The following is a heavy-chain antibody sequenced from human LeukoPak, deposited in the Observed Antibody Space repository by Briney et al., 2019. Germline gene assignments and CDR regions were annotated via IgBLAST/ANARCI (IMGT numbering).Heavy chain of an antibody. CDR1: GFTFSDYY. CDR2: ISSSGSTI. CDR3: ARDPTVVNPEWYFDL. J-gene: IGHJ2*01. V-gene: IGHV3-11*01. Sequence: GGSLRLSCAASGFTFSDYYMSWIRQAPGKGLEWVSYISSSGSTIYYADSVKGRFTISRDNAKNSLYLQMNSLRAEDTAVYYCARDPTVVNPEWYFDLWGRGTLVTVSS. D-gene: IGHD4-23*01.